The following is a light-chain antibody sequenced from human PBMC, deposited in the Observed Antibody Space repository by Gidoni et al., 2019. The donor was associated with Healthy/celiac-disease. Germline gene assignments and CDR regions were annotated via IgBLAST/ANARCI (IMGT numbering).Light chain of an antibody. CDR1: QSVSSGY. V-gene: IGKV3-20*01. CDR2: GAS. CDR3: QQYGSSYT. J-gene: IGKJ2*01. Sequence: ELVLTQSPGTLSLSPGERATLSCRASQSVSSGYLAWYQQKPGQAPRLLIYGASSRATGIPDRFSGSGSGTDFTLTISRLEPEDFAVYYCQQYGSSYTFGQGTKLEI.